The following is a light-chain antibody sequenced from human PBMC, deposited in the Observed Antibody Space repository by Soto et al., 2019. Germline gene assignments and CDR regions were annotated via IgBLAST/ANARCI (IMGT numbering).Light chain of an antibody. V-gene: IGLV2-14*01. Sequence: QSVLTQPASVSGSPGQSITISCTGTSSDVGGYHYVSWYQQYPGKAPKVMIYDVSNRPSGVSNRFSGSKSGNTASLTISGLQAEDEADYYCSSYTTSSTYVFGTGTKVTAL. CDR3: SSYTTSSTYV. CDR1: SSDVGGYHY. CDR2: DVS. J-gene: IGLJ1*01.